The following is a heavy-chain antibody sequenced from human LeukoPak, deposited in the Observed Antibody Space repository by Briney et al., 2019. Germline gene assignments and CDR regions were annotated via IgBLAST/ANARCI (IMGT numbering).Heavy chain of an antibody. CDR2: INPNSGGT. D-gene: IGHD2-15*01. V-gene: IGHV1-2*02. J-gene: IGHJ4*02. Sequence: GASVKVSCKASGGTFSSYAISWVRQTPGQGLEWMGWINPNSGGTNYAQKFQGRVTMTRDTSISTAYMELSRLRSDDTAVYYCARALPHDYWGQGTLVTVSS. CDR3: ARALPHDY. CDR1: GGTFSSYA.